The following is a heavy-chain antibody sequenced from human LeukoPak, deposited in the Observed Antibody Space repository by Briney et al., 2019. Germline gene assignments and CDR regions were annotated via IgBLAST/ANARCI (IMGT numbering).Heavy chain of an antibody. CDR1: GGTFSSYA. CDR2: INPSGGST. Sequence: ASVKVSCKASGGTFSSYAISWVRQAPGQGLEWMGIINPSGGSTSYAQKFQGRVTMTRDTSTSTVYMELSSLRSEDTAVYYCARDLSSGSYSYYFDYWGQGTLVTVSS. D-gene: IGHD1-26*01. J-gene: IGHJ4*02. CDR3: ARDLSSGSYSYYFDY. V-gene: IGHV1-46*01.